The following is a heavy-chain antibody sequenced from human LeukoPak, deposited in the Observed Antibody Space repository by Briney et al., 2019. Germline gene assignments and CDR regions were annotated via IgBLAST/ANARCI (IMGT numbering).Heavy chain of an antibody. V-gene: IGHV4-31*03. CDR3: ARNSGYDYVDY. CDR1: LGSISSGGYY. D-gene: IGHD5-12*01. CDR2: IYYSGST. J-gene: IGHJ4*02. Sequence: PSQTLSLTCTLSLGSISSGGYYCSWTRQHPGKGLEWIGYIYYSGSTYYNPSLKSRVTISVDTSKNKFSLKLSSVTAADTAVYYCARNSGYDYVDYWGQGTLVTVSS.